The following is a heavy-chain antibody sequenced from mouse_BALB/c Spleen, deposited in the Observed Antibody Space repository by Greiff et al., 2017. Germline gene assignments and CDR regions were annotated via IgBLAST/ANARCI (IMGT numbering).Heavy chain of an antibody. CDR3: ARYGYDGYYAMDY. CDR2: ILPGSGST. J-gene: IGHJ4*01. CDR1: GYTFSSYW. Sequence: VQLVESGAELMKPGASVKISCKATGYTFSSYWIEWVKQRPGHGLEWIGEILPGSGSTNYNEKFKGKATFTADTSSNTAYMQLSSLTSEDSAVYYCARYGYDGYYAMDYWGQGTSVTVSS. V-gene: IGHV1-9*01. D-gene: IGHD2-2*01.